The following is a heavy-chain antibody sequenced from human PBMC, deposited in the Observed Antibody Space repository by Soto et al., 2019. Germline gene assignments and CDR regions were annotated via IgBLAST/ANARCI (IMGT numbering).Heavy chain of an antibody. Sequence: ASVKVSCKASGYTFTSYGISWVRQAPGQGLEWMGWISAYNGNTNYAQKLQGRVTMTTDTSTSTAYMELRSLRSDDTAVYYCAIFSCSGGWRSIFYFRGQGSLVTVSS. D-gene: IGHD6-25*01. CDR1: GYTFTSYG. CDR2: ISAYNGNT. J-gene: IGHJ4*02. V-gene: IGHV1-18*01. CDR3: AIFSCSGGWRSIFYF.